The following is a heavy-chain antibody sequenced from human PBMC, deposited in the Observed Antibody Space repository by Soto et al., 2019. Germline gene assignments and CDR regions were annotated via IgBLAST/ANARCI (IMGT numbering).Heavy chain of an antibody. Sequence: PSELLTLPCTVSGCSIRSGDYYWSWIRQPPGKGLEWIGYIYYSGSTYYNPSLKSRVTISVDTSKNQFSLKLSSVTAADTAVYYGARVKLGRGVLNGMDVWGKGTTVT. CDR1: GCSIRSGDYY. V-gene: IGHV4-30-4*01. D-gene: IGHD3-10*01. J-gene: IGHJ6*04. CDR2: IYYSGST. CDR3: ARVKLGRGVLNGMDV.